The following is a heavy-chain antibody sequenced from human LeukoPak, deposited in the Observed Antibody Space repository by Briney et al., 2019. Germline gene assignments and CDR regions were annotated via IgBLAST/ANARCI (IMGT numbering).Heavy chain of an antibody. CDR3: ARGSWGEIAGRKSFEF. V-gene: IGHV1-8*01. Sequence: ASVTVSCKASEYTFTSYDINWVRQATGQGLEWMGWMNPNSGNTGYAQKFQGRVTITRVTSISTAYMELNNLTSEDTAVYYCARGSWGEIAGRKSFEFWGQGSLVTVSS. J-gene: IGHJ4*02. D-gene: IGHD6-6*01. CDR2: MNPNSGNT. CDR1: EYTFTSYD.